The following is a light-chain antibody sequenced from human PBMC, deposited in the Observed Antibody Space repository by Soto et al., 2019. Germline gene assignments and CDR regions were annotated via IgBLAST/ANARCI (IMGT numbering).Light chain of an antibody. CDR3: QQRSNWPAYS. Sequence: EIVLTQSPATLSLSPGERVTLSCRASQSVGSYLAWYQQKPGQAPRLLIYDASNRATDIPARFSGSGSGTDFTLTISSLEPEDFAIYYCQQRSNWPAYSFGQGTKLEIK. CDR2: DAS. V-gene: IGKV3-11*01. J-gene: IGKJ2*03. CDR1: QSVGSY.